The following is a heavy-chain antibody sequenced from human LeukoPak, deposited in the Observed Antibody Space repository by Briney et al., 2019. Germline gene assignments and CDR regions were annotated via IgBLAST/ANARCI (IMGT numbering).Heavy chain of an antibody. D-gene: IGHD6-6*01. Sequence: PGGSLRLSCAASGFTFSNAWMSWVRQAPGKGLEWVGRIKSKTDGGTTDYAAPVEGRFTISRDDSKNTLYLQMNSLKTEDTAVYYCTTDPLRPYSSSPGYWGQGTLVTVSS. V-gene: IGHV3-15*01. J-gene: IGHJ4*02. CDR1: GFTFSNAW. CDR3: TTDPLRPYSSSPGY. CDR2: IKSKTDGGTT.